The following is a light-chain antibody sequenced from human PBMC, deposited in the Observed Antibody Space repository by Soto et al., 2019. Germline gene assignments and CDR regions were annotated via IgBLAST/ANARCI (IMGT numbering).Light chain of an antibody. Sequence: QSVLTQPPSASGSPGQSVNLLRTGKSRDVGGYNYVSWYQQHPGKAPKLMIYEVSKRPSGVPDRFSGSKSGNTASLTVSGLQAEDEADYYCSSYAGSNNFGVFGTGTKLTVL. CDR1: SRDVGGYNY. CDR2: EVS. CDR3: SSYAGSNNFGV. J-gene: IGLJ1*01. V-gene: IGLV2-8*01.